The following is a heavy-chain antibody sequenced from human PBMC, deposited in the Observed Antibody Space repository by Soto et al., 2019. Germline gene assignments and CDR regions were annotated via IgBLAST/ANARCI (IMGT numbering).Heavy chain of an antibody. CDR3: AKGRRYYYYYAVDV. V-gene: IGHV3-23*01. CDR1: GVTFRSWA. J-gene: IGHJ6*02. CDR2: IIDSGGST. Sequence: GGALRLCCAASGVTFRSWAVGGCLQETRKGLEWVSDIIDSGGSTYYAVSVKGRFTISRDKSKSTLYLQMNSLIAEDTALYYCAKGRRYYYYYAVDVWGQGTTVTVSS.